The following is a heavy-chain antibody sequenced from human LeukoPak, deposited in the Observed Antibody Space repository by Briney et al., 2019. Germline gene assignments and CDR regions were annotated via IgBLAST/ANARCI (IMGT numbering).Heavy chain of an antibody. CDR1: GYSISSGYY. J-gene: IGHJ4*02. V-gene: IGHV4-38-2*02. CDR2: IYHSGST. Sequence: SETLSLTCTVSGYSISSGYYWGWIRQPPGKGLEWIGSIYHSGSTYYNPSLKSRVTISVDTSKNQFSLKLSSVTAADTAVYYCARDYWFGELFGYWGQGTLVTVSS. D-gene: IGHD3-10*01. CDR3: ARDYWFGELFGY.